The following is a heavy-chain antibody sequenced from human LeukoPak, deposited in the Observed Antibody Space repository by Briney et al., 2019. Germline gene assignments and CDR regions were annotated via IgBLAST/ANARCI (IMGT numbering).Heavy chain of an antibody. CDR1: GGSFSGYY. Sequence: SGTLSLTCAVYGGSFSGYYRSWIRQPPGKGLEWIGEINHSGSTNYNPSLKSRVTISVDTSKNQFSLKLSSVTAADTAVYYCARMTRLLWSPFDYWGQGTLVTVSS. V-gene: IGHV4-34*01. J-gene: IGHJ4*02. CDR2: INHSGST. D-gene: IGHD3-10*01. CDR3: ARMTRLLWSPFDY.